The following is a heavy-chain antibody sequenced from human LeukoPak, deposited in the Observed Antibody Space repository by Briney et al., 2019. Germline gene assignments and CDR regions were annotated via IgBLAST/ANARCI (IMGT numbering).Heavy chain of an antibody. CDR1: GFTFSNYA. CDR3: ARAGIAVAGDYYYYYYMDV. J-gene: IGHJ6*03. Sequence: GGSLRLSCAASGFTFSNYAMSWVRQAPGKGLEWVANIKQDGSEKYYVDSVKGRFTISRDNAKNSLYLQMNSLRAEDTAVYYCARAGIAVAGDYYYYYYMDVWGKGTTVTVSS. D-gene: IGHD6-19*01. V-gene: IGHV3-7*01. CDR2: IKQDGSEK.